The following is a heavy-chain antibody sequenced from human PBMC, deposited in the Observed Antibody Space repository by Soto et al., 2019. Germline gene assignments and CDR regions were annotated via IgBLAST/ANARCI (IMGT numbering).Heavy chain of an antibody. D-gene: IGHD6-19*01. J-gene: IGHJ3*02. CDR1: GYSFTSYW. CDR2: IYPGDSDT. V-gene: IGHV5-51*01. CDR3: ARVVAVARDDAFDI. Sequence: GESLKISCKASGYSFTSYWISWVRQMPGKGLEWMGIIYPGDSDTRYSPSFQGQVTISADKSISTAYLQWSSLKASDTAMYYCARVVAVARDDAFDIWGQGTMVTVSS.